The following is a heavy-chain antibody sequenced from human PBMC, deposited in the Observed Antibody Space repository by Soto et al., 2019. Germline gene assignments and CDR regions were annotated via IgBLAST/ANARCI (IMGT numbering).Heavy chain of an antibody. J-gene: IGHJ5*02. CDR1: GFTFSSYA. CDR3: VNDLGYCSSTSCYNGFDP. V-gene: IGHV3-64D*06. Sequence: GGSLRLSCSASGFTFSSYAMHWVRQAPGKGLEYVSAISSNGGSTYYADSVKGRFTISRDNSKNTLYLQMSSLRAEDTAVYYCVNDLGYCSSTSCYNGFDPWGQGTLVTVSS. CDR2: ISSNGGST. D-gene: IGHD2-2*02.